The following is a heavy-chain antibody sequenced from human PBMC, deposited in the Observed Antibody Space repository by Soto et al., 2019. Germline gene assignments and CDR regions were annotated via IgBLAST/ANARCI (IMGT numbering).Heavy chain of an antibody. V-gene: IGHV3-23*01. J-gene: IGHJ4*02. CDR1: GFTFSSYA. CDR3: ATGGSVVPAAMFDY. D-gene: IGHD2-2*01. CDR2: ISGSGGST. Sequence: GGSLRLSCAASGFTFSSYAMSWVRQAPGKGLEWVSAISGSGGSTYYADSVKGRFTISRDNSKNTLYLQMNSLRAEDTAVYYCATGGSVVPAAMFDYWGQGTLVTAPQ.